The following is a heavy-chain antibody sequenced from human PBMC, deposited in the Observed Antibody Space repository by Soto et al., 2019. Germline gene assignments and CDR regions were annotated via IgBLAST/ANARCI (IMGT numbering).Heavy chain of an antibody. CDR1: GASIGASY. D-gene: IGHD4-17*01. CDR3: ARVSTVTILDS. J-gene: IGHJ5*01. CDR2: IFYSGST. Sequence: QVQLQESGPRLVKPSETLSLTCTVSGASIGASYWSWIRQSPGKGLEWMGYIFYSGSTNYSPSLNSRVSMTVDSSKNQVSLTLSSVTAADTAVYYCARVSTVTILDSWGHGMLVTVSS. V-gene: IGHV4-59*01.